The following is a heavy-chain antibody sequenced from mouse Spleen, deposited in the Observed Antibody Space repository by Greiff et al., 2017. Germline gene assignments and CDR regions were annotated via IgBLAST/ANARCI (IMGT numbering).Heavy chain of an antibody. V-gene: IGHV5-6-5*01. D-gene: IGHD1-1*01. CDR1: GFTFSSYA. CDR2: ISSGGST. J-gene: IGHJ1*01. Sequence: EVMLVESGGGLVKPGGSLKLSCAASGFTFSSYAMSWVRQTPEKRLEWVASISSGGSTYYPDSVKGRFTISRDNARNILYLQMSSLRSEDTAMYYCAREWDYYGSSWYFDVWGAGTTVTVSS. CDR3: AREWDYYGSSWYFDV.